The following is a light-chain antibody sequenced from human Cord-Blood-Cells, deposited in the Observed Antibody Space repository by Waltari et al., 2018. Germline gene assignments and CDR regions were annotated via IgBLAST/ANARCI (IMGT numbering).Light chain of an antibody. CDR1: QSVLYSSNNKNY. CDR3: QQYYSTPRT. Sequence: DIVMTQSPDSPAVSLGERATITCKSSQSVLYSSNNKNYLAWYQQKPGKPPKLLIYWASTRESGVPDRFSGSGSGTDFTLTISSLQAEDVAVYYCQQYYSTPRTFGQGTKVEIK. CDR2: WAS. J-gene: IGKJ1*01. V-gene: IGKV4-1*01.